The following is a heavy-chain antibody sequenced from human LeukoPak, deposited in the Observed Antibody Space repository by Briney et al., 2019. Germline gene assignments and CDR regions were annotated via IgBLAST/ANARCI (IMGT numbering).Heavy chain of an antibody. V-gene: IGHV3-7*01. J-gene: IGHJ3*02. CDR2: IKQDGSEK. CDR3: AREAPYYDILTGYPSHAFDI. CDR1: GFTFSSYW. Sequence: GGSLRLSCAASGFTFSSYWMSWVRQAPGKGLEWVANIKQDGSEKYYVDSVKGRFTISRDNAKNSLYLQMNSLRAEDTAVYYCAREAPYYDILTGYPSHAFDIWGQGTMVTVSS. D-gene: IGHD3-9*01.